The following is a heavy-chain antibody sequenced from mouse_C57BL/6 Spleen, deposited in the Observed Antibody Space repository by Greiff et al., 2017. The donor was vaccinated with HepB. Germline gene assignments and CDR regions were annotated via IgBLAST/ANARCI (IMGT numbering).Heavy chain of an antibody. D-gene: IGHD2-4*01. J-gene: IGHJ2*01. V-gene: IGHV1-4*01. CDR3: ARWDYDRSLDY. Sequence: QVQLKESGAELARPGASVKMSCKASGYTFTSYTMHWVKQRPGQGLEWIGYINPSSGYTKYNQKFKDKVTLTADKSSSTAYMQLSSLTSADSAVYYCARWDYDRSLDYWGQGTTLTVSS. CDR1: GYTFTSYT. CDR2: INPSSGYT.